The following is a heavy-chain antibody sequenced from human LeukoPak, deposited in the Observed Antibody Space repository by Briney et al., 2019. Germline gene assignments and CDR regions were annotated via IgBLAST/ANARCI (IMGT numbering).Heavy chain of an antibody. V-gene: IGHV4-39*07. Sequence: SETLSLTCTVSGGSISSSSYYWGWIRQPPGKGLEWIGRIYTSGSTNYNPSLKSRVTMSVDTSKNQFSLKLSSVTAADTAVYYCARESYTRNDVASPFDPWGQGTLVTVSS. CDR1: GGSISSSSYY. CDR3: ARESYTRNDVASPFDP. CDR2: IYTSGST. J-gene: IGHJ5*02. D-gene: IGHD1-1*01.